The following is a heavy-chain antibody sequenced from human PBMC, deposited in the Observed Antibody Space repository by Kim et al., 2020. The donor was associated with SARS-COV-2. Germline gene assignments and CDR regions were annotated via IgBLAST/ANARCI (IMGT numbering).Heavy chain of an antibody. CDR3: ASGTDFGGGACRSQHHY. CDR2: INLDGSRV. Sequence: GGSLRLSCATSGFTFNRSWFNWVRQASGKGLVWASRINLDGSRVEYADSVKGRITLSRDNAKNSLYLQMSSLRAEETAVYYCASGTDFGGGACRSQHHY. CDR1: GFTFNRSW. J-gene: IGHJ6*01. D-gene: IGHD2-8*02. V-gene: IGHV3-74*01.